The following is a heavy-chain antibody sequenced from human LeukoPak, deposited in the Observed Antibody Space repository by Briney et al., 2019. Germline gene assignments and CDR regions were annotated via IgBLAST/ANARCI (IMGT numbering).Heavy chain of an antibody. CDR2: FDPEDGET. J-gene: IGHJ5*02. CDR3: ATRAVGDYNWFDP. V-gene: IGHV1-24*01. CDR1: GYTLTELP. Sequence: ASVKVSCKVSGYTLTELPMHWVRQASGKGLEWMGGFDPEDGETIYAQKFQGRVTMTEDTSTDTAYMELSSLRSEDTAVYYCATRAVGDYNWFDPWGQGTLVTVSS. D-gene: IGHD2-21*02.